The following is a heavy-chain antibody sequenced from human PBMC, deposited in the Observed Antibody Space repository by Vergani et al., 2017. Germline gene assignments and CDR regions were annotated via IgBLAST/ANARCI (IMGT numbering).Heavy chain of an antibody. CDR3: ARDSYGIGGPSGMDV. V-gene: IGHV4-30-4*08. CDR2: IYYSGST. D-gene: IGHD5-18*01. J-gene: IGHJ6*02. Sequence: QVRLEESGPGLVKPSQTLSLTCTVSGGSISSGDYYWSWIRQPPGKGLEWIGYIYYSGSTYYNPSLKSRVTISVDTSKNQFSLKLSSVTAADTAVYYCARDSYGIGGPSGMDVWGQGTTVTVSS. CDR1: GGSISSGDYY.